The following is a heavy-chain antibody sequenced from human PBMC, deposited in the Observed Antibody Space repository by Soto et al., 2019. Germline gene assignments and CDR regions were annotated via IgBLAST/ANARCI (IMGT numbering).Heavy chain of an antibody. D-gene: IGHD2-2*01. CDR3: ARADVAVPAATGSRDYYYYYGMDV. CDR2: IKQDGSEK. Sequence: GGSLRLSCASSGFTFSSYWMSWFRQAPGKGLEWVANIKQDGSEKYYVDSVKGRFTISRDNAKNSLYLQMNSLRAEDTAVYYCARADVAVPAATGSRDYYYYYGMDVWGQGTTVTVSS. V-gene: IGHV3-7*03. CDR1: GFTFSSYW. J-gene: IGHJ6*02.